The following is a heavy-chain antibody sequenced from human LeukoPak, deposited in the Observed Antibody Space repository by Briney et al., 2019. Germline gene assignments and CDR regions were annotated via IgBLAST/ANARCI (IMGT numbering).Heavy chain of an antibody. CDR3: ARDGWFGDYNWFDP. V-gene: IGHV3-48*01. Sequence: PGGSLRLSCAASGFTFSSYSMNWVRQAPGKGLEWISYISSASNTIYYADSVKGRFTISRDNAKNSVYLQMNSLRAEDTAMYYCARDGWFGDYNWFDPWGQGILVTVSS. CDR2: ISSASNTI. CDR1: GFTFSSYS. J-gene: IGHJ5*02. D-gene: IGHD3-10*01.